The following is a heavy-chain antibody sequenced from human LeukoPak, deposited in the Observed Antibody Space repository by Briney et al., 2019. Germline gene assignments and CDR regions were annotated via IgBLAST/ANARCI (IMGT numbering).Heavy chain of an antibody. V-gene: IGHV3-11*04. J-gene: IGHJ4*02. Sequence: GGSLRLSCAASGFTFSDYYMSWIRQAPGKGLEWVSYISSSGSTIYYADSVKGRFTISRDNAKNSLYLQMNSLRAEDTAVYYCARDSGGDLWFGEGAPFDYWGQGTLVTVSS. CDR2: ISSSGSTI. CDR1: GFTFSDYY. D-gene: IGHD3-10*01. CDR3: ARDSGGDLWFGEGAPFDY.